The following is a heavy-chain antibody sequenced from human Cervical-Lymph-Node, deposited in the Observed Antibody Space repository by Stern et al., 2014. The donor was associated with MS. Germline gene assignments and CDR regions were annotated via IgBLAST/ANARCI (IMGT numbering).Heavy chain of an antibody. CDR2: IKDDGSEK. CDR3: VAGRGWLPDY. CDR1: GVTFSDYW. Sequence: EVQLLESGGGLAQPGGSLRLSCAASGVTFSDYWMNWVRQAPGKGLEWLANIKDDGSEKYYLDSVKGRFIISRDNAKHALYLQRNSLTAEDSAVYFCVAGRGWLPDYWGQGTLVTVSS. D-gene: IGHD5-24*01. J-gene: IGHJ4*02. V-gene: IGHV3-7*01.